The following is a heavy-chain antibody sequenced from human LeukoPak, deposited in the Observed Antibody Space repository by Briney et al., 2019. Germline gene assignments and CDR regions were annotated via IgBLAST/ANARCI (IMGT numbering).Heavy chain of an antibody. V-gene: IGHV4-59*12. CDR1: GGSISSYY. D-gene: IGHD6-19*01. Sequence: SSETLSLTCTVSGGSISSYYWSWIRQPPGKGLEWIGYIYYSGSINYNPSLKSRVTISVDTSKNQFSLKLSSVTAADTAVYYCARRGSGWYWGQGTLVTVSS. CDR2: IYYSGSI. J-gene: IGHJ4*02. CDR3: ARRGSGWY.